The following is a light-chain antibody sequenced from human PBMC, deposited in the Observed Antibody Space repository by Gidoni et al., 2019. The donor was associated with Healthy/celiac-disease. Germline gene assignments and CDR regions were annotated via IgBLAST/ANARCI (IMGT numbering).Light chain of an antibody. CDR2: AAS. Sequence: DIQLTQSPSSLSASVGDSVTITCRASQAISHYLAWYQQKPGKVPKLLIYAASTWQSGVPSRFSGSGSGTDFTLTISSLQPEDVATYYCQKYNSAPWKFGQGTKVEIK. J-gene: IGKJ1*01. V-gene: IGKV1-27*01. CDR1: QAISHY. CDR3: QKYNSAPWK.